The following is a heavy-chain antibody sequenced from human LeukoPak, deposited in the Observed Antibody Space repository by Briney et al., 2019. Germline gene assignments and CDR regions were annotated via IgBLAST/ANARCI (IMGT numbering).Heavy chain of an antibody. Sequence: PSETLSLTCAVYGGSFSGYYWSWIRQPPGKGLEWIGEINHSGSTNYNPSLKSRATISVDTSKNQFSLKLSSVTAADTAVYYCGRDRGVGVTFIDYWGQGTLVTVSS. V-gene: IGHV4-34*01. CDR3: GRDRGVGVTFIDY. D-gene: IGHD1-26*01. J-gene: IGHJ4*02. CDR1: GGSFSGYY. CDR2: INHSGST.